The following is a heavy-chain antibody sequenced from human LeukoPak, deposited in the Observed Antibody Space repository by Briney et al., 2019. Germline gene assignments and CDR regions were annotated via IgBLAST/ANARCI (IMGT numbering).Heavy chain of an antibody. CDR1: GFTFSSYT. CDR2: ISSRSNYI. J-gene: IGHJ4*02. V-gene: IGHV3-21*01. D-gene: IGHD5-24*01. CDR3: ARPRGNVEMATIPFDY. Sequence: GGSLRLSCAASGFTFSSYTMNWVRQAPGKGLEWVSSISSRSNYIYYADSLKGRFTTSRDNARNSLYLQMNSLRAEDTAVYYCARPRGNVEMATIPFDYWGQGTVVTVSS.